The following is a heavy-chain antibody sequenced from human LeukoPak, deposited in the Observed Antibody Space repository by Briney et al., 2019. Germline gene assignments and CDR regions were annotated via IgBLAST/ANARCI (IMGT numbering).Heavy chain of an antibody. D-gene: IGHD1-26*01. Sequence: MSSETLSLTCAVYGGSFSGYYWSWIRQPPGKGLEWIGYIYYSGSTSYNPSLKSRVTISVDTSKNQFSLKLSSVTAADTAVYYCARGGIVGAILYWGQGTLVTVSS. V-gene: IGHV4-59*01. CDR3: ARGGIVGAILY. J-gene: IGHJ4*02. CDR2: IYYSGST. CDR1: GGSFSGYY.